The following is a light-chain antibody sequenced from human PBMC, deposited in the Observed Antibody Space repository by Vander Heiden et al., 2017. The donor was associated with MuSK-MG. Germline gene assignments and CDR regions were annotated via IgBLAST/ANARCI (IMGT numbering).Light chain of an antibody. Sequence: DIQMTQSPSTLSASVGDRVTITCRASQSIGGYLAWYQQRPGTAPKILIYRASSLHSGVPSRFSGSGSGTEFTLTINSLQPDDFATYYCQQDENSSGTFGQGTKVEIK. CDR2: RAS. CDR1: QSIGGY. V-gene: IGKV1-5*03. CDR3: QQDENSSGT. J-gene: IGKJ1*01.